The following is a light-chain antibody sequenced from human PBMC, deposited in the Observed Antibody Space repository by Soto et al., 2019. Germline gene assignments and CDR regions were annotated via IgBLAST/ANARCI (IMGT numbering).Light chain of an antibody. J-gene: IGLJ2*01. CDR2: NTY. CDR1: SSNIGSHT. V-gene: IGLV1-44*01. CDR3: AAWDDSLNGVV. Sequence: QSVLTQPPSASGTPGQRVTISCSGSSSNIGSHTVNWYQQLPGTAPRLLIYNTYYRPSGVPDRFSGSKSGTSASLAISGLQSEHEADYYCAAWDDSLNGVVFGGGTKVTVL.